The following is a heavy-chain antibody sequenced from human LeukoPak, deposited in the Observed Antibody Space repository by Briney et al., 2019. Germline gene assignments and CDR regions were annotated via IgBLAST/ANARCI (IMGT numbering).Heavy chain of an antibody. V-gene: IGHV4-61*02. J-gene: IGHJ4*02. D-gene: IGHD3-10*01. Sequence: PSQTLSLTCTVSGVSISSGSYYWSWIRQPAGKGLEWIGRIYTSGSTNYNPSLKSRVTISVDTSKNQFSLKLSSVTAADTAVYYCARGNPWFGLSRWGQGTLVTVSS. CDR3: ARGNPWFGLSR. CDR2: IYTSGST. CDR1: GVSISSGSYY.